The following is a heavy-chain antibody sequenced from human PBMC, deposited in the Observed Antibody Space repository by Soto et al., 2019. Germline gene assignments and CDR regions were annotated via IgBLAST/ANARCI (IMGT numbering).Heavy chain of an antibody. D-gene: IGHD3-10*01. V-gene: IGHV3-33*01. J-gene: IGHJ6*02. CDR3: ARDGVVEEWFGELLSHYYYYYGMDV. Sequence: GGSLRLSCAASGFTFSSYGMHWVRQAPGKGLEWVAVIWYDGSNKYYADSVKGRFTISRDNSKNTLYLQMNSLRAEDTAVYYCARDGVVEEWFGELLSHYYYYYGMDVWGQGTTVTVSS. CDR1: GFTFSSYG. CDR2: IWYDGSNK.